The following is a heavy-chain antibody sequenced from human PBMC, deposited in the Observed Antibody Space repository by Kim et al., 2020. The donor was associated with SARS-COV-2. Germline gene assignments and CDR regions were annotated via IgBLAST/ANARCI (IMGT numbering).Heavy chain of an antibody. D-gene: IGHD6-13*01. CDR1: GGSISSSSYY. Sequence: SETLSLTCTVSGGSISSSSYYWGWIRQPPGKGLEWIGSIYYSGSTYYNPSLKSRVTISVDTSKNQFSLKLSSVTAADTAVYYCARRGAAADLDYWGQGT. V-gene: IGHV4-39*01. CDR3: ARRGAAADLDY. CDR2: IYYSGST. J-gene: IGHJ4*02.